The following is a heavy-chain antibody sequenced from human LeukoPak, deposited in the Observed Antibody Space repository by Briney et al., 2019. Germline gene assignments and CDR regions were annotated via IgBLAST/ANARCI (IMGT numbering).Heavy chain of an antibody. CDR3: AKSPIPGIAVTGRYFDY. D-gene: IGHD6-19*01. CDR1: GFTFSSYA. CDR2: ISGSGGTT. V-gene: IGHV3-23*01. J-gene: IGHJ4*02. Sequence: GGSLRLSCAASGFTFSSYAMSWVRQAPGKELEWVSGISGSGGTTYYADSVKGPFTISRDNSKNTLYLQMNSLRAEDTAVYYCAKSPIPGIAVTGRYFDYWGQGTLVTVSS.